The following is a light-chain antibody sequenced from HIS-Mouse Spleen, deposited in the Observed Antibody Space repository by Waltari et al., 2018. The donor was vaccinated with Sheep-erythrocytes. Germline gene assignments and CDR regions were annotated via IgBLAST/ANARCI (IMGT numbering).Light chain of an antibody. V-gene: IGLV2-11*01. CDR1: SSDVGGYNY. CDR3: CSYAGSYNHV. Sequence: QSALTQPRSVSGSPGQSVTISCTGTSSDVGGYNYVSLYQQHPGKAPKLMIYDVSKRPSVVPDRFSGSKSGNTASLTISGLQAEDEADYYCCSYAGSYNHVFATVTKVTVL. CDR2: DVS. J-gene: IGLJ1*01.